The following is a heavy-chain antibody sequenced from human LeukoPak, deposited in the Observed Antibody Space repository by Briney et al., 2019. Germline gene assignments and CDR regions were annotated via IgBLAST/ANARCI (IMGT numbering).Heavy chain of an antibody. D-gene: IGHD2-15*01. CDR3: ARGGHCSGGSCYRGFDP. J-gene: IGHJ5*02. V-gene: IGHV4-34*01. Sequence: PSETLSLTCAVYGGSFSGYYWSWIRQPPGKRLEWIGEINHSGSTNYNPSLKSRVTISVDTPKNQFSLKLSSVTAADTAVYYCARGGHCSGGSCYRGFDPWGQGTLVTASS. CDR1: GGSFSGYY. CDR2: INHSGST.